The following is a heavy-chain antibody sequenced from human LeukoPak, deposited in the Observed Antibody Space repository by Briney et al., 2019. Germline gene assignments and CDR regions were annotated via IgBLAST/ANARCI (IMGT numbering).Heavy chain of an antibody. J-gene: IGHJ4*02. CDR3: ARVGGYAYQLDY. V-gene: IGHV3-21*01. D-gene: IGHD3-16*01. CDR2: ITSSGTYI. CDR1: GGSFSGYY. Sequence: ETLSLTCAVYGGSFSGYYWSWIRQPPGKGLEWVSSITSSGTYIYYADSVKGRFTVSRDNAKNSLYLQMNSLRAEDTALYYCARVGGYAYQLDYWGQGALVTVSS.